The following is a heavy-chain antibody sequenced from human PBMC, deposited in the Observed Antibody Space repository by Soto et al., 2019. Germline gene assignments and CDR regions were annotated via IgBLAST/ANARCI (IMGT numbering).Heavy chain of an antibody. Sequence: SETLSLTCTVSGGSISSNYWTWIRQPPGKGLEWIGYVYTSGSTNYNPSLKGRVTISEDTSKSQFSLKVNSMTAADTAVYYCARYRREAVAGYTLDNWGQGILVTVSS. J-gene: IGHJ4*02. D-gene: IGHD6-13*01. CDR3: ARYRREAVAGYTLDN. V-gene: IGHV4-4*08. CDR1: GGSISSNY. CDR2: VYTSGST.